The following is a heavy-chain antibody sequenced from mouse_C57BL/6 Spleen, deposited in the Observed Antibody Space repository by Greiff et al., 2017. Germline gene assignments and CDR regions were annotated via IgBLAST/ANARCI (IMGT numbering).Heavy chain of an antibody. Sequence: EVQLQESGPGLVKPSQSLSLTCSVTGYSITSGYYWNWIRRFPGNKLECMGYIRYDGSNNYNPSLKNRISITRDTSKNQFFLKLNSVTTEDTATYFCARDDYGAWFAYWGQGTLVTVSA. CDR2: IRYDGSN. CDR1: GYSITSGYY. J-gene: IGHJ3*01. D-gene: IGHD1-1*01. V-gene: IGHV3-6*01. CDR3: ARDDYGAWFAY.